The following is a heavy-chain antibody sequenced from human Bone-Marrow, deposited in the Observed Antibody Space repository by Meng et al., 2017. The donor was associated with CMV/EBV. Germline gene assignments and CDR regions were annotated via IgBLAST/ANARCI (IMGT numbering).Heavy chain of an antibody. CDR1: GFTFDDYA. Sequence: SLKISCAASGFTFDDYAMHWVRQAPGKGLEWVSGISWNSGSLGYADSVKGRFTISRDNAKNSLYLQMNSLRAEDTAVYYCARDDCSSTSCYEAAFDIWGQGTMVPVSS. J-gene: IGHJ3*02. CDR2: ISWNSGSL. CDR3: ARDDCSSTSCYEAAFDI. V-gene: IGHV3-9*01. D-gene: IGHD2-2*01.